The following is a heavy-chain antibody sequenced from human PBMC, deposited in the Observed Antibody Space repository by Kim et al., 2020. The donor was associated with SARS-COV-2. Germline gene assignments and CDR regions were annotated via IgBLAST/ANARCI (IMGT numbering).Heavy chain of an antibody. V-gene: IGHV4-34*01. CDR1: GWSFSGYY. CDR2: INHSGST. Sequence: SETLSLTCAVYGWSFSGYYWSWIRQPPGKGLEWIGEINHSGSTNYNPSLKSRVTISVDTSKNQFSLKLSSVTAADTAVYYCARARHHVTGKAYYYYGMDVWGQGTTVTVSS. J-gene: IGHJ6*02. CDR3: ARARHHVTGKAYYYYGMDV. D-gene: IGHD3-9*01.